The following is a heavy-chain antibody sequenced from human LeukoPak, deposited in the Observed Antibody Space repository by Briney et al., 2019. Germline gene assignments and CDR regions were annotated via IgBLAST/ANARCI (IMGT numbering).Heavy chain of an antibody. V-gene: IGHV3-15*01. CDR2: IKSNADGGTT. Sequence: GGSLRLSCAASRFTFSNAWMSWVRQAPGKGLEWVGRIKSNADGGTTDYAAPVKGRFTISRDDSKNTLYLQMNSLKTEDTAVYYCTTGPAGLCYWGQGTLVTVSS. CDR3: TTGPAGLCY. D-gene: IGHD6-13*01. J-gene: IGHJ4*02. CDR1: RFTFSNAW.